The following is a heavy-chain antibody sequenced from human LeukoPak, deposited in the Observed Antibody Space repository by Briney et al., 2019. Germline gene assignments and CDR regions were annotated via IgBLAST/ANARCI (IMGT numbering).Heavy chain of an antibody. V-gene: IGHV4-61*02. CDR3: ARDGRWWELFWLDP. Sequence: SQTLSLTCTVSSGSISSGRYYWRWIRQPAGKGLEWIGRIYTSRSTNYNQSLKSRVTICVDTSKHQFSRQLSSVTAADTVVCYCARDGRWWELFWLDPWGQGTLVTVSS. D-gene: IGHD3-16*01. CDR2: IYTSRST. CDR1: SGSISSGRYY. J-gene: IGHJ5*02.